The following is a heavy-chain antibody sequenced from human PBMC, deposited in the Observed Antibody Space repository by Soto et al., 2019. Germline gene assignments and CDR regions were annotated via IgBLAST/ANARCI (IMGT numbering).Heavy chain of an antibody. D-gene: IGHD6-6*01. Sequence: LSLTCTVSGGSISSGGYYWSWIRQHPGKGLEWIGYIYYSGSTYYNPSLKSRVTISVDTSKNQFSLKLSSVTAADTAVYYCARDNIASSSSGLDYWGQGTLVTVSS. J-gene: IGHJ4*02. V-gene: IGHV4-31*03. CDR1: GGSISSGGYY. CDR2: IYYSGST. CDR3: ARDNIASSSSGLDY.